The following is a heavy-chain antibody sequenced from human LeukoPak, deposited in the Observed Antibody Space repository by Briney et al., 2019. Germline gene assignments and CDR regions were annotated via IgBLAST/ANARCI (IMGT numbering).Heavy chain of an antibody. D-gene: IGHD3-22*01. CDR1: GFTFSSYW. Sequence: GGSLRLSCAASGFTFSSYWMSWVRQAPGKGLEWVANIKQDGSEKYYVDSVEGRFTISRDNAKNSLYLQMNSLRAEDTAVYYCARDRWMYYDSSGYDYWGQGTLVTVSS. CDR2: IKQDGSEK. J-gene: IGHJ4*02. CDR3: ARDRWMYYDSSGYDY. V-gene: IGHV3-7*04.